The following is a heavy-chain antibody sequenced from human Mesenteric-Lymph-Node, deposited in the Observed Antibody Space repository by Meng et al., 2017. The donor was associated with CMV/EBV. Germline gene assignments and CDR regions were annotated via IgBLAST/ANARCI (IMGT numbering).Heavy chain of an antibody. J-gene: IGHJ3*02. V-gene: IGHV3-43*01. Sequence: WIRQPPGKGLEWVSLISWNGGSTYYADSVKGRFTISRDNSKNSLYLQMNSLTTEDTALYYCAKGGAGVMTFDIWGQGTMVTVSS. CDR3: AKGGAGVMTFDI. D-gene: IGHD7-27*01. CDR2: ISWNGGST.